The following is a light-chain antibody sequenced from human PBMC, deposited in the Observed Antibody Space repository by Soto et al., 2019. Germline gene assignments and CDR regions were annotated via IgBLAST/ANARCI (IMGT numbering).Light chain of an antibody. V-gene: IGLV2-11*01. CDR1: SRDVGCYNY. Sequence: QSALTQPRSVSGSPGQSVTISCTGTSRDVGCYNYFSWYQQHPGKAPKLMISDVSKRPSGVPDRFSGSKSGNTASLTISGLQAEYEADYYGCSYAGSYTHVFGTGTKVTVL. J-gene: IGLJ1*01. CDR3: CSYAGSYTHV. CDR2: DVS.